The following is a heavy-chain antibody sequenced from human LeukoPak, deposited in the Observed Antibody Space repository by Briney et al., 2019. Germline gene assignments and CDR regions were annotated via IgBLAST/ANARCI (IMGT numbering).Heavy chain of an antibody. D-gene: IGHD4-17*01. CDR3: ARDRDYGDYEDYFDY. Sequence: SVKVSCKASGGTFSSYAISWVRQAPGQGLEWMGGIIPIFGTANYAQKFQGRVTITADESTSTAYMELSSLRSEDTAVYYCARDRDYGDYEDYFDYWGQRTLVTVSS. CDR1: GGTFSSYA. J-gene: IGHJ4*02. V-gene: IGHV1-69*13. CDR2: IIPIFGTA.